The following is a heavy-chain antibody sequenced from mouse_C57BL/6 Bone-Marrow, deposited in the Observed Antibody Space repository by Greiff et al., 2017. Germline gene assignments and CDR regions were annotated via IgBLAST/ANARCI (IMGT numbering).Heavy chain of an antibody. V-gene: IGHV14-4*01. CDR3: TSITTVVTGYFDY. CDR2: IDPENGDT. J-gene: IGHJ2*01. CDR1: GFNIKDDY. D-gene: IGHD1-1*01. Sequence: VQLQQSGAELVRPGASVKLSCTASGFNIKDDYMHWVKQRPEQGLEWIGWIDPENGDTEYASKFQGKATITADTSSNTAYLQLSSLTSEDTAVYYCTSITTVVTGYFDYWGQGTTLTVSS.